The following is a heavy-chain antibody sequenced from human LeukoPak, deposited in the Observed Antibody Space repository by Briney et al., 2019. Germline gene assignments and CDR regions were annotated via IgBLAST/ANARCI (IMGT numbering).Heavy chain of an antibody. CDR1: GGSISSYY. CDR2: IYDSGST. V-gene: IGHV4-59*01. CDR3: ARGGSGYDSFYYYGMDV. D-gene: IGHD5-12*01. Sequence: SETLSLTCTVSGGSISSYYWSWIRQPPRKGLGWIGYIYDSGSTNYNPSLKSRVTISVDTSKNQFSLKLSSVTAADTAVYYCARGGSGYDSFYYYGMDVWGQGTTVTVSS. J-gene: IGHJ6*02.